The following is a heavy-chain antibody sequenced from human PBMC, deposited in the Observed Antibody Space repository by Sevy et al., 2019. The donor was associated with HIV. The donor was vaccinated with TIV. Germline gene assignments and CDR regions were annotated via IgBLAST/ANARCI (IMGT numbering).Heavy chain of an antibody. J-gene: IGHJ3*02. Sequence: ASVKVSCKAPGGTFSSYAISWVRQAPGQGLEWMGGIIPIFGTANYAQKFQGRVTITADESTSTAYMELSSLRSEDTAVYYCASDVSDNAFDIWGQGTMVTVSS. CDR2: IIPIFGTA. D-gene: IGHD3-16*02. CDR3: ASDVSDNAFDI. CDR1: GGTFSSYA. V-gene: IGHV1-69*13.